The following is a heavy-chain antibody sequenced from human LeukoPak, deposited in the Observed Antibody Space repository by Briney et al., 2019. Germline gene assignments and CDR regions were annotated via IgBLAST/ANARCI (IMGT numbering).Heavy chain of an antibody. CDR2: MNPNSGNT. Sequence: ASVKVSCKASGYTFTSYDINWVRQATGQGLEWMGWMNPNSGNTGYAQKFQGRVTMTRNTSISTAYMELSSLRSEDTAVYYCARGLKPAPYYYYMDVWGKGTTVTDSS. V-gene: IGHV1-8*01. CDR1: GYTFTSYD. CDR3: ARGLKPAPYYYYMDV. J-gene: IGHJ6*03.